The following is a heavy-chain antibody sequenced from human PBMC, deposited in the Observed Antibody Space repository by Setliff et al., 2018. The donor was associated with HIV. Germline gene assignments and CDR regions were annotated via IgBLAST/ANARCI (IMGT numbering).Heavy chain of an antibody. CDR1: GYSIGSGYY. CDR3: ARRIYGNNPYFDY. J-gene: IGHJ4*02. D-gene: IGHD4-17*01. V-gene: IGHV4-38-2*01. Sequence: SETLSLTCGVSGYSIGSGYYWGWVRQPPGKGLEWIGSIYHNGITYYNPSLKSRVAISVDTSQNQFSLKLSSVTAADTAIYYCARRIYGNNPYFDYWSQGTLVTVSS. CDR2: IYHNGIT.